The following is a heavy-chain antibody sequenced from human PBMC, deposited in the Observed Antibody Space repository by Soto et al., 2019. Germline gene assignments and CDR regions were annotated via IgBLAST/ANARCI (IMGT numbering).Heavy chain of an antibody. CDR1: GFTFSNYA. CDR3: AKDECSGGRCHSYFDY. D-gene: IGHD2-15*01. J-gene: IGHJ4*02. CDR2: ISGDGVST. Sequence: GGSLRLSCAASGFTFSNYAMNWVRQAPGKGLEWVSTISGDGVSTDYADSVQGRFTFSRDNSKNTLFLQMNTLRAEDTAIYYCAKDECSGGRCHSYFDYRGQGTLVTVSS. V-gene: IGHV3-23*01.